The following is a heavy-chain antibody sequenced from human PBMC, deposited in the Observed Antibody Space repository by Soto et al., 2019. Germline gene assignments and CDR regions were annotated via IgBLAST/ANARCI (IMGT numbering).Heavy chain of an antibody. J-gene: IGHJ4*02. CDR3: AREQNYYYGSGSYYIYYFDY. D-gene: IGHD3-10*01. Sequence: SETLSLTCTVSGGSISSGGYYWSWIRQHPGKGLEWIGYIYYSGSTYYNPSLKSRVTISVDTSKNQFSLKLSSVTAADTAVYYCAREQNYYYGSGSYYIYYFDYWGQGTLVTVSS. CDR2: IYYSGST. CDR1: GGSISSGGYY. V-gene: IGHV4-31*03.